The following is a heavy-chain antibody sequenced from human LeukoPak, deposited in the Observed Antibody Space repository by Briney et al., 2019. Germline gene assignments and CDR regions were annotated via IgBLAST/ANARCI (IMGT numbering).Heavy chain of an antibody. CDR1: DGSFSGSY. Sequence: SETLSLTCAVYDGSFSGSYWSWIRHPPGKGLEWIGEINHSGSTNYNSSLKSRVTISVDTSKNQFSLKLSSVTAADTAVYYCARVYCSGGSCPERGMDVWGKGTTVTVSS. CDR2: INHSGST. D-gene: IGHD2-15*01. J-gene: IGHJ6*04. V-gene: IGHV4-34*01. CDR3: ARVYCSGGSCPERGMDV.